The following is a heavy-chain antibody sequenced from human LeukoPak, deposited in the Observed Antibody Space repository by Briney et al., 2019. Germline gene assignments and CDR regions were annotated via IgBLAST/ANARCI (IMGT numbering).Heavy chain of an antibody. D-gene: IGHD3-10*01. CDR1: GYIFIGYY. Sequence: ASVKVSCKASGYIFIGYYIHWVRQAPGQGLEWLGWVNPNSSGTNYAQKFQGRVTMTRDTSINTAYMELSSLRSDDTAVYYCARDPSRYYGSGTYYYIDFDYWGQGTLVTVSS. V-gene: IGHV1-2*02. J-gene: IGHJ4*02. CDR2: VNPNSSGT. CDR3: ARDPSRYYGSGTYYYIDFDY.